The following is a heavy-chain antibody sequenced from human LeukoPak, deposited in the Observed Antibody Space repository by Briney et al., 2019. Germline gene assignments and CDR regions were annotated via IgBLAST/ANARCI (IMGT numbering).Heavy chain of an antibody. Sequence: GSLGLYFAASGFILSSYSMHRFRQAPGQGLECVSSISATGNYIYQAEPVKGRFTLYRDKHKNSPYLQMNRLRAEDTAVYYCARDRSGYAFDDWGQGTLVTVSS. CDR3: ARDRSGYAFDD. V-gene: IGHV3-21*01. J-gene: IGHJ4*02. CDR1: GFILSSYS. D-gene: IGHD5-18*01. CDR2: ISATGNYI.